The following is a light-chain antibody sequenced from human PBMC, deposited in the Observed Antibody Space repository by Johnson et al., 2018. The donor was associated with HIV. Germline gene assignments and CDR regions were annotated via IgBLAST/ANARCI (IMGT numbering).Light chain of an antibody. Sequence: QSILTQPPSVSAAPGQRVNISCSGHSSNIENYFVSWYQQLPGAAPRLLIYEDYKRPSGIPARFSGSKSGASATLGITGLQTGDEADYYCGTWDSVHYVFGTGTKVTVL. V-gene: IGLV1-51*02. CDR1: SSNIENYF. CDR2: EDY. CDR3: GTWDSVHYV. J-gene: IGLJ1*01.